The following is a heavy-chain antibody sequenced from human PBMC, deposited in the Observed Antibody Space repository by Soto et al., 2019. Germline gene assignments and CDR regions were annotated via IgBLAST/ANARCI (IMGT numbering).Heavy chain of an antibody. CDR2: INSNGGST. Sequence: GGSLRLSCAASGFTFSSYAMHWVRQAPGKGLEYVSVINSNGGSTDYANSVRGRFTISRDNSKNTLYLQMGSLRAEDMAVYYCARTSGYAFDYWGRGTLVTVSS. D-gene: IGHD5-12*01. V-gene: IGHV3-64*01. CDR1: GFTFSSYA. CDR3: ARTSGYAFDY. J-gene: IGHJ4*02.